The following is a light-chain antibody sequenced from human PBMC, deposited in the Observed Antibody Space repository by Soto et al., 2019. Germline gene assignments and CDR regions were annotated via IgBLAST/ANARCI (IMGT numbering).Light chain of an antibody. Sequence: EIVLTQSPGTLSLSPGERATLSCRASQSVSSSYLAWYQKKPGQAPRLLIYGASSRATGIPDRFSGSGSGTDFTLTISRLEPEYFAVYYCQQYGSSPTFGQGTKVEIK. J-gene: IGKJ1*01. CDR1: QSVSSSY. V-gene: IGKV3-20*01. CDR2: GAS. CDR3: QQYGSSPT.